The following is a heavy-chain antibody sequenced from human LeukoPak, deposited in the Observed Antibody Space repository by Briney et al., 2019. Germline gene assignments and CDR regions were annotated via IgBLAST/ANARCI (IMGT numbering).Heavy chain of an antibody. D-gene: IGHD5-12*01. Sequence: GGSLRLSCAASGFTFSSYAMHWVRQAPGKGLEWVAVISYDGSNKYYADSVKGRFTISRDNSKNTLYLQMNSLRAEDTAVYYCARVRGYDYYFDYWGQGTLVTVSS. CDR1: GFTFSSYA. CDR3: ARVRGYDYYFDY. CDR2: ISYDGSNK. V-gene: IGHV3-30*14. J-gene: IGHJ4*02.